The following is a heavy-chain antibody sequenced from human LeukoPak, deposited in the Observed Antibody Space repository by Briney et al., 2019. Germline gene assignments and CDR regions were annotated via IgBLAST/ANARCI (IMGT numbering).Heavy chain of an antibody. CDR2: ISWNSDNI. D-gene: IGHD2-2*01. Sequence: PGGSLRLSCAASGFTFDDYAMHWVRQAPGKGLEWVSGISWNSDNIGYADSVKGRFTISRDNSKNTLYLQMNSLRAEDTAVYYCAKACSSTSCYGTFDYWGQGTLVTVSS. CDR3: AKACSSTSCYGTFDY. CDR1: GFTFDDYA. J-gene: IGHJ4*02. V-gene: IGHV3-9*01.